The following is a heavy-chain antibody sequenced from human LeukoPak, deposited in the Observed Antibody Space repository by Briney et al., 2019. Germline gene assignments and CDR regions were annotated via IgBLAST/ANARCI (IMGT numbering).Heavy chain of an antibody. CDR1: GGSISSYY. CDR2: IYYSGST. Sequence: PSETLSLTCTVSGGSISSYYWSWIRQPPGKGLEWIGYIYYSGSTNYNPSLKSRVAISVDTSKNQFSLKLSSVTAADTAVYYCARAPGMDVWGQGTTVTASS. V-gene: IGHV4-59*01. CDR3: ARAPGMDV. J-gene: IGHJ6*02.